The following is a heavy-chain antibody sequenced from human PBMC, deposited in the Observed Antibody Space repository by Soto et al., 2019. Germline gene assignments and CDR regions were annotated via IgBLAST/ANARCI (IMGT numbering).Heavy chain of an antibody. CDR1: GFTFSSYA. D-gene: IGHD3-3*01. CDR2: ISGSGGST. V-gene: IGHV3-23*01. Sequence: PGGSLRLSCAASGFTFSSYAMSWVRPAPGKGLEWVSAISGSGGSTYYADSVKGRFTISRDNSKNTLYLQMNSLRAEDTAVYYCAKGYDFWSGLYFDYWGQGTLVTVSS. CDR3: AKGYDFWSGLYFDY. J-gene: IGHJ4*02.